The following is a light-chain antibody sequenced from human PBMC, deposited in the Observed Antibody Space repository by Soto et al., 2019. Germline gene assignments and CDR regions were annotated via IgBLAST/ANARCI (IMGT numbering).Light chain of an antibody. CDR2: SDT. CDR3: QSYDSSLGGKV. Sequence: QSVLTQPPSVSGAPGQRVTISCTGSSSNIGAGYDVHWYQQLPGTAPKLLIYSDTHRPAGVPDRFSVSKSGTSASLAITVLQAEDEADYYCQSYDSSLGGKVFGGGTQLTVL. CDR1: SSNIGAGYD. V-gene: IGLV1-40*01. J-gene: IGLJ2*01.